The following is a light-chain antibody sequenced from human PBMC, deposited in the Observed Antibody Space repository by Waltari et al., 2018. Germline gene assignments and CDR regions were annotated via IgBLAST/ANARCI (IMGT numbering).Light chain of an antibody. CDR1: QSISNY. CDR2: KAS. V-gene: IGKV1-5*03. CDR3: QQYNTYSS. Sequence: DIQMTQSPSTLSASVGDSVPITCRASQSISNYLAWYQQKPGKAPNLLIYKASILKSGVSSRFSGSGSGTQFTLTISSLQPGDFATYFCQQYNTYSSFGQGTKLEIK. J-gene: IGKJ2*01.